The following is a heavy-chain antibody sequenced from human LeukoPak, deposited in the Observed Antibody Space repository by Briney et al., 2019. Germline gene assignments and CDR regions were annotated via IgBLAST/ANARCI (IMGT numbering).Heavy chain of an antibody. V-gene: IGHV3-21*01. D-gene: IGHD3-10*01. Sequence: GGSLRLSCAASGFTFSSYSMNWVRQAPGKGLEWVSSISSSLNYIYYADSVKGRFTISRDNAKNSLYLQMNSLRAEDTAVYYCAILTMVRGVDDAFDIWGQGTMVTVSS. CDR2: ISSSLNYI. J-gene: IGHJ3*02. CDR1: GFTFSSYS. CDR3: AILTMVRGVDDAFDI.